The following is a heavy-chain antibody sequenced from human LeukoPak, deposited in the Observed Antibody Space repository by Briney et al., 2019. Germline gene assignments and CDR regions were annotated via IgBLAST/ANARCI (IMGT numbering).Heavy chain of an antibody. CDR2: ISGSGGST. Sequence: PGGSLRLSCAASGFTFSSYGMGWVRQAPGKGLECVSSISGSGGSTNHADSVKGRFTISRDNSKNTLYLQMNSLRAEDTAVYYCAKVWTAYSDDYFDYWGQGTLVTVSS. J-gene: IGHJ4*02. V-gene: IGHV3-23*01. CDR1: GFTFSSYG. CDR3: AKVWTAYSDDYFDY. D-gene: IGHD3/OR15-3a*01.